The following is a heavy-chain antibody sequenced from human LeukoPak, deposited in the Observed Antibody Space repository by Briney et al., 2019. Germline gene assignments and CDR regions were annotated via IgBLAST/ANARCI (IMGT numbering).Heavy chain of an antibody. CDR3: AKGSSGSGSYQKD. D-gene: IGHD3-10*01. V-gene: IGHV3-33*06. J-gene: IGHJ4*02. CDR1: GFTFSSYG. Sequence: PGRSLRLSCAASGFTFSSYGMHWVRQAPGKGLEWVAVIWYDGSNKYYADSVKGRFTISRDNSKNTLYLQMNSLRAEDTAVYYCAKGSSGSGSYQKDWGQGTLVTVSS. CDR2: IWYDGSNK.